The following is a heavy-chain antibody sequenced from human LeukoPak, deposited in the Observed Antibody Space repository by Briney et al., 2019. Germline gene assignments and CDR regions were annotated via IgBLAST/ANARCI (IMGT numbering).Heavy chain of an antibody. CDR3: ASNHNYRFDF. J-gene: IGHJ4*02. CDR1: GFTFSSYA. Sequence: GGSLRLSCAASGFTFSSYAMHWVRQAPGKGLEYVSAISSNGGSTYYANSVKGRFTISRDNSKNTLYLQMGSLRAEDMAVYYCASNHNYRFDFWGQGTLVTVSS. CDR2: ISSNGGST. V-gene: IGHV3-64*01. D-gene: IGHD5-24*01.